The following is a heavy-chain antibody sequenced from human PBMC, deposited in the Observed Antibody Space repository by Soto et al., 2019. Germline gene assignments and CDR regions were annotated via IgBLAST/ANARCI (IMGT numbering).Heavy chain of an antibody. Sequence: QVQLQQWGAGLLKPSETLSLTCAVYGGSFSGYYWSWIRQPPGKGLEWIGEINHSGSTNYNPSLKSRGTKSVSTSKNQFSLKLSSVTAADTAVYYCATRFERPWHYYYYGMDVWGQGTTVTVSS. D-gene: IGHD3-16*01. J-gene: IGHJ6*02. CDR3: ATRFERPWHYYYYGMDV. V-gene: IGHV4-34*01. CDR1: GGSFSGYY. CDR2: INHSGST.